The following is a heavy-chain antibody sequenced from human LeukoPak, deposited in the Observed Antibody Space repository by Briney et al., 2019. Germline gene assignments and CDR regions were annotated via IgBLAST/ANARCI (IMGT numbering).Heavy chain of an antibody. CDR1: GGSISRYF. V-gene: IGHV4-59*01. Sequence: SETLSLTCTVSGGSISRYFWSWIRQPPGKGLEWIGYIYYSGSTNYNPSLKSRVTISVDTSKNQFSLKLSSVTAADTAVYYCARDVGAGTDYWGQGILVTVSS. J-gene: IGHJ4*02. CDR3: ARDVGAGTDY. CDR2: IYYSGST.